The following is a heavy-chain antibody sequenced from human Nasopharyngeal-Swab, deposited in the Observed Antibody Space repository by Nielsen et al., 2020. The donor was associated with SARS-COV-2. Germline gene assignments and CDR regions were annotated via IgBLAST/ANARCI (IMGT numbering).Heavy chain of an antibody. J-gene: IGHJ6*02. CDR2: INTNTGNP. CDR1: GYTFTRYA. D-gene: IGHD6-19*01. Sequence: VSVQVSCLDSGYTFTRYAMNWLRQAPGQGLEWMGWINTNTGNPTYAQGFTGRFVFSLDTSVSTAYLQISSLKAEDTAVYYCAREVGSGWYRARYYGMDVWGQGTTVTVSS. V-gene: IGHV7-4-1*02. CDR3: AREVGSGWYRARYYGMDV.